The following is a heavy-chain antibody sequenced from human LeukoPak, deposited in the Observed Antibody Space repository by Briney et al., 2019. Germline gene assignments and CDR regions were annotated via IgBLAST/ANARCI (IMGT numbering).Heavy chain of an antibody. V-gene: IGHV4-34*01. CDR2: INHSGST. Sequence: SETLSLTCAVYGGSFSGYYWSWIRQPPVKGLEWIGEINHSGSTNYNPSLKSRVTISVDTSKNQFSLKLSSVTAADTAVYYCARGHAWHLVNWFDPWGQGTLVTVSS. J-gene: IGHJ5*02. CDR3: ARGHAWHLVNWFDP. D-gene: IGHD6-6*01. CDR1: GGSFSGYY.